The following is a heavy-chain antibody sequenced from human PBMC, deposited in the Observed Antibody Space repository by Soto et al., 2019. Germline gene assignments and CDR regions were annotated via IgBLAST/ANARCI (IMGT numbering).Heavy chain of an antibody. D-gene: IGHD3-22*01. V-gene: IGHV3-30*18. CDR3: AKASEYYYDGGGYFQH. J-gene: IGHJ1*01. CDR1: GFTFSSYG. Sequence: QVQLVESGGGVVQPGRSLRLSCAASGFTFSSYGMHWVRQAPGKGLEWVAVISYDGSNKYYADSVKGRFTISRDNSKNTLYLQMNSLRAEDTAVYYCAKASEYYYDGGGYFQHWGQGTLVTVSS. CDR2: ISYDGSNK.